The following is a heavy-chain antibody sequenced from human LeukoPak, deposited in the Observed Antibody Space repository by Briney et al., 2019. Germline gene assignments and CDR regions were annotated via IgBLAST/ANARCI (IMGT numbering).Heavy chain of an antibody. Sequence: SSETLSLTCTVSGGSISSYYWSWIRQPPGKGLEWVGYIYYSGSTNYNPSLKSRVTISVDTSKNQFSLNLSSVTAADTAVYYCAREGGDSSGYYHDYWSQGTLVTVSS. D-gene: IGHD3-22*01. CDR1: GGSISSYY. V-gene: IGHV4-59*12. J-gene: IGHJ4*02. CDR2: IYYSGST. CDR3: AREGGDSSGYYHDY.